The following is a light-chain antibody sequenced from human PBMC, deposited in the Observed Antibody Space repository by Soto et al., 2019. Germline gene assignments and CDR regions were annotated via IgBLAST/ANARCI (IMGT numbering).Light chain of an antibody. CDR2: DAS. Sequence: EIVMTQSPATLSVSPGERATLSCRASQSVSSNLAWYQQKPGQAPRLLMYDASTRATGVSARFSGSGSGTEFTLTISSLQSEDFAVYYCQQYNNWPPWTFGQGTEVEIK. J-gene: IGKJ1*01. V-gene: IGKV3-15*01. CDR3: QQYNNWPPWT. CDR1: QSVSSN.